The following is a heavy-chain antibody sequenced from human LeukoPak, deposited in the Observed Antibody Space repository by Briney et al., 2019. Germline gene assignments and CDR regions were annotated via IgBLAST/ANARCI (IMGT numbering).Heavy chain of an antibody. Sequence: GGSLRLSCAASGFTFSTYAMSWVRQAPGKGLEWVSSISSSSSYIYYADSVKGRFTISRDNAKNSLYLQMNSLRAEDTAVYYCAELGITMIGGVWGKGTTVTISS. CDR2: ISSSSSYI. J-gene: IGHJ6*04. CDR1: GFTFSTYA. V-gene: IGHV3-21*01. CDR3: AELGITMIGGV. D-gene: IGHD3-10*02.